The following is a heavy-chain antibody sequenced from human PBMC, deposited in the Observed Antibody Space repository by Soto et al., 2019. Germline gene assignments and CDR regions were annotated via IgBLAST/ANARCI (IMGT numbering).Heavy chain of an antibody. CDR1: GWSFSGYY. CDR2: INHSGST. V-gene: IGHV4-34*01. Sequence: QVQLQQWGAGLLKPSETLSLTCAVYGWSFSGYYWSWIRQPPGKGLEWIGEINHSGSTNYNPSLKRRVTISVDTSKNQFSLKLSSVTAADTAVYYCARGRILGYYYDSSGYCHFSYWGQGTLVTVSS. D-gene: IGHD3-22*01. CDR3: ARGRILGYYYDSSGYCHFSY. J-gene: IGHJ4*02.